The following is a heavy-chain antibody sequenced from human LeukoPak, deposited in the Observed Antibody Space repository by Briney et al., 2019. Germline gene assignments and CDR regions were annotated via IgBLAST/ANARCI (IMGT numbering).Heavy chain of an antibody. D-gene: IGHD6-19*01. V-gene: IGHV3-11*01. CDR1: GFTFSDYY. J-gene: IGHJ4*02. CDR2: ISSSGSTI. CDR3: ARAPTSSSVAGTPYYFDY. Sequence: GGSLRLSCAASGFTFSDYYMSWIRQAPGEGLEWVSYISSSGSTIYYADSVKGRFTISRDNAKNSLYLQMNRLRAEDTAVYYCARAPTSSSVAGTPYYFDYWGQGTLVTVSS.